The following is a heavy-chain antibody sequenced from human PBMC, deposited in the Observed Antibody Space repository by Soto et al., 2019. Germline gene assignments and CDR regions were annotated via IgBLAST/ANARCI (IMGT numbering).Heavy chain of an antibody. Sequence: QVQLQESGPGLVNPSEPLSLPCTVSGASFGTSYWDWFRQPPGKEREWIGYTHYSGNTNYHPSLRSRVTISLDTSRNQFSLKLSSVTAADTAIYYCARHTVTIRAGFDYWGPGALVTVSS. CDR1: GASFGTSY. CDR3: ARHTVTIRAGFDY. J-gene: IGHJ4*02. D-gene: IGHD4-17*01. CDR2: THYSGNT. V-gene: IGHV4-59*13.